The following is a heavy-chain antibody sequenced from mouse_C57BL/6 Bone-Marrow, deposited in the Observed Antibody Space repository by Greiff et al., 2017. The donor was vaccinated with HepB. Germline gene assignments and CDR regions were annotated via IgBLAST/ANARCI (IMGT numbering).Heavy chain of an antibody. D-gene: IGHD1-1*01. V-gene: IGHV1-78*01. J-gene: IGHJ2*01. Sequence: QVQLKQSDAELVKPGASVKISCKVSGYTFTDHTIHWMKQRPEQGLEWIGYIYPRDGSTKYNEKFKGKATLTADKSSSTAYMQLNSLTSEDSAVYFCARTGYYYGSSWYYFDYWGQGTTLTVSS. CDR2: IYPRDGST. CDR3: ARTGYYYGSSWYYFDY. CDR1: GYTFTDHT.